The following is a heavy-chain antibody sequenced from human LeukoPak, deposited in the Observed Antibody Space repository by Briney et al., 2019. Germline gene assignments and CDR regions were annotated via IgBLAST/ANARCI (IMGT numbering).Heavy chain of an antibody. V-gene: IGHV5-51*01. CDR2: IYPGDSYT. Sequence: GKSLKISCKGSGYSFTSYWIGWVRQMPGKGLEWMWIIYPGDSYTRYSPSFQGQVTISADKSISTAYLQWSSLKASDTAMYYCARNLVAGGGYYYGMDVWGQGTTVTVSS. J-gene: IGHJ6*02. CDR3: ARNLVAGGGYYYGMDV. CDR1: GYSFTSYW. D-gene: IGHD6-6*01.